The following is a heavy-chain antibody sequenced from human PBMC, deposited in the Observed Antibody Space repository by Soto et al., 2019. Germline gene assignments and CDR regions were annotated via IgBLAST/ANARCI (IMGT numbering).Heavy chain of an antibody. V-gene: IGHV3-74*01. J-gene: IGHJ4*02. CDR2: INGDGSST. D-gene: IGHD6-19*01. CDR1: GFTFSSYW. CDR3: AREGSGSNFEY. Sequence: GGSLRLSCAASGFTFSSYWMYWVRQAPGKGLVWVSRINGDGSSTTYADSVKGRFTSSRDNDKNTLYLQMNSLRAEDTAVYYCAREGSGSNFEYWGQGTLVTVSS.